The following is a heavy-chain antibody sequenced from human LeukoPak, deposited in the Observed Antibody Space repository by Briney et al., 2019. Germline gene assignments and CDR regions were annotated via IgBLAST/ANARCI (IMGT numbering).Heavy chain of an antibody. J-gene: IGHJ4*01. Sequence: SETLSLTCTVSGGSISSYYWSWIRQPPGKGLEWIGYIYYSGSTNYNPSLKSRVTISVDTSKNQFSLKLSSVTAADTAVYYCARYGRGSRSFDYWGQEPWSPSPQ. CDR2: IYYSGST. CDR1: GGSISSYY. D-gene: IGHD1-1*01. CDR3: ARYGRGSRSFDY. V-gene: IGHV4-59*01.